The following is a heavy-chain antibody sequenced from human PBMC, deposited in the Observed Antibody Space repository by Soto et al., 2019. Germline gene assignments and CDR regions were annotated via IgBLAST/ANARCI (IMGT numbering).Heavy chain of an antibody. CDR2: VSANGDIT. D-gene: IGHD3-10*01. V-gene: IGHV3-23*01. CDR3: ARGDRGGSGSPASYYFSGLDV. CDR1: GFTFSEYA. Sequence: EVKVLESGGDLVQPGGSLKLCCVASGFTFSEYAMTWVRQDPGKGLDWVSSVSANGDITYYADSVKGRFTISRDNSNNTLLLQMNSLRAEDTALYYCARGDRGGSGSPASYYFSGLDVWGQGTTVIVSS. J-gene: IGHJ6*02.